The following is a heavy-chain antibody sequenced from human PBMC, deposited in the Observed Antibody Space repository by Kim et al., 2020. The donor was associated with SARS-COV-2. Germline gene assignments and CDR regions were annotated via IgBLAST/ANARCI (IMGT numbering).Heavy chain of an antibody. V-gene: IGHV1-2*02. CDR3: ARGLDY. Sequence: PNSCDTNEAQKFQGRVTMTRDTSISPAYMELSRLRSDDTAVYYCARGLDYWGQGTLVTVSS. J-gene: IGHJ4*02. CDR2: PNSCDT.